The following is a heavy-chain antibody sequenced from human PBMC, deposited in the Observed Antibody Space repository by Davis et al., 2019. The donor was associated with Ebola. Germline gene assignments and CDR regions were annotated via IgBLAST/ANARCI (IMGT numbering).Heavy chain of an antibody. V-gene: IGHV3-23*01. CDR3: ARRPTVTTGAHFDY. Sequence: GGSLRLSCAASGFTFSSYAMSWVRQAPGKGLEWVSAISGSGGSTYYADSVKGRFTISRDNAKNSLYLQMNSLRAEDTAVYYCARRPTVTTGAHFDYWGQGTLVTVSS. D-gene: IGHD4-17*01. CDR2: ISGSGGST. J-gene: IGHJ4*02. CDR1: GFTFSSYA.